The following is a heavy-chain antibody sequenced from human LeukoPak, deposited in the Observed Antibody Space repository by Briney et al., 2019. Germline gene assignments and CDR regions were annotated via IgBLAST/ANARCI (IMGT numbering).Heavy chain of an antibody. CDR3: ARDEDSNYYYFDY. J-gene: IGHJ4*02. CDR1: GFTLGSYG. CDR2: ISYDRSNE. D-gene: IGHD4-11*01. Sequence: PGGSLRLSCAASGFTLGSYGMQWARQAPGKGLEWVAFISYDRSNESFGDSVKGRFTISRDNSNNTLYLQMKSLRAEDTAVYYCARDEDSNYYYFDYWGQGTLVTVSS. V-gene: IGHV3-33*05.